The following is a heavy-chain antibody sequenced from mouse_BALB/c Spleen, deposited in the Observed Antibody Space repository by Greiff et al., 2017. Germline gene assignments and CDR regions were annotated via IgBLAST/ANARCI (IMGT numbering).Heavy chain of an antibody. J-gene: IGHJ3*01. V-gene: IGHV5-6-5*01. D-gene: IGHD2-4*01. CDR2: ISSGGST. CDR1: GFTFSSYA. Sequence: EVKLVESGGGLVKPGGSLKLSCAASGFTFSSYAMSWVRQTPEKRLEWVASISSGGSTYYPDSVKGRFTISRDNARNILYLQMSSLRSEDTAMYYCAKGYDYGNWFAYWGQGTLVTVSA. CDR3: AKGYDYGNWFAY.